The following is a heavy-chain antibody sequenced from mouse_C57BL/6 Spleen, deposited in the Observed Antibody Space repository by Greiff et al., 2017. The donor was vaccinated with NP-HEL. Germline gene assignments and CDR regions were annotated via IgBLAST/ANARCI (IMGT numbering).Heavy chain of an antibody. J-gene: IGHJ2*01. CDR1: GFTFSSYT. V-gene: IGHV5-9*01. Sequence: EVMLVESGGGLVKPGGSLKLSCAASGFTFSSYTMSWVRQTPEKRLEWVATISGGGGNTYYPDSVKGRFTISRDNAKNTLYLQRSSLRSEDTALYYCARRGLYYYGSSYGDFDYWGQGTTLTVSS. CDR2: ISGGGGNT. D-gene: IGHD1-1*01. CDR3: ARRGLYYYGSSYGDFDY.